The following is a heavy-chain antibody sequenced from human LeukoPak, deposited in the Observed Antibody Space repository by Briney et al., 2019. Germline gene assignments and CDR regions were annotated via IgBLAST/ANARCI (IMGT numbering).Heavy chain of an antibody. D-gene: IGHD6-19*01. J-gene: IGHJ5*02. V-gene: IGHV3-33*06. CDR3: AKADKWLVPAS. CDR1: GFTFSSYG. CDR2: IWCDGSNK. Sequence: GGSLRLSCAASGFTFSSYGMHWVRQAPGKGLEWVAVIWCDGSNKYYADSVKGRFTISRDNSKNTLYLQMNSLRAEDTAVYYCAKADKWLVPASWGQGTLVTVSS.